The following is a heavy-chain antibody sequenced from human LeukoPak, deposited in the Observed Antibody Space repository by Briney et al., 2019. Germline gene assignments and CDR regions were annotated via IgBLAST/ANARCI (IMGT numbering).Heavy chain of an antibody. CDR2: IYYTGST. CDR3: ARGGGRQISSSDFDY. CDR1: GGSFNSYY. D-gene: IGHD6-6*01. V-gene: IGHV4-59*01. J-gene: IGHJ4*02. Sequence: SETLSLTCTVSGGSFNSYYWNWIRQPPGKGLEWIGYIYYTGSTNYNPSLKSRVTISVDTSKNQISLKLSSVTAADTAVYYCARGGGRQISSSDFDYWGQGTLVTVSS.